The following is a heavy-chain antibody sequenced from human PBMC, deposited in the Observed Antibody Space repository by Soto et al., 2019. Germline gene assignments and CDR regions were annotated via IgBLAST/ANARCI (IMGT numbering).Heavy chain of an antibody. J-gene: IGHJ4*02. D-gene: IGHD5-12*01. CDR3: AKDFKRGGYDY. Sequence: VRQAPGKGLEWVAVISYDGSNKYYADSVKGRFTISRDNSKNTLYLQMNSLRAEDTAVYYCAKDFKRGGYDYWGQGTLVTVSS. CDR2: ISYDGSNK. V-gene: IGHV3-30*18.